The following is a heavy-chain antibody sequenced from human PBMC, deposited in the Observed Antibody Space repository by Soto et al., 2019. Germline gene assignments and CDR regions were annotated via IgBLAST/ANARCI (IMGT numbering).Heavy chain of an antibody. CDR2: IDPSDSYT. V-gene: IGHV5-10-1*01. D-gene: IGHD5-12*01. J-gene: IGHJ3*02. CDR3: ARLKMATMDAFDI. Sequence: GESLKISCQGSGYSFTSYWISWVRQMPGKGLEWMGRIDPSDSYTNYSPSFQGHVTISADKSISTAYLQWSSLKASDTAMYYCARLKMATMDAFDIWGQGTMVTVSS. CDR1: GYSFTSYW.